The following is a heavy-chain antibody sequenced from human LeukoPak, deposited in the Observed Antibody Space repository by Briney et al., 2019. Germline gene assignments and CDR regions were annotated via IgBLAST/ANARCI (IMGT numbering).Heavy chain of an antibody. CDR3: ASGQLVLGY. V-gene: IGHV3-7*01. Sequence: PGGSLRLSCAASGFTFSNYWMNWARQAPGKGLEWVANIKQDGSEKYYVDSVKGRFTISRDNAKNSLYLQMNSLRAEDTAVYYCASGQLVLGYWGQGTLVTVSS. CDR2: IKQDGSEK. CDR1: GFTFSNYW. J-gene: IGHJ4*02. D-gene: IGHD6-13*01.